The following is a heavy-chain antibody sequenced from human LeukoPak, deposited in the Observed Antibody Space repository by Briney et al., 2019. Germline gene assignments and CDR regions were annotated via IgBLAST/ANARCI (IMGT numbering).Heavy chain of an antibody. CDR1: GGSISSNNW. D-gene: IGHD1-26*01. Sequence: SETLSLTCAVSGGSISSNNWWWSWVRQPPGKGLEWIGEIYHSGSTNYNPSLKSRVTISVDTSKNQFSLKLSSVTAADTAVYYCASSPVGATDYWGQGTLVTVSS. V-gene: IGHV4-4*02. CDR2: IYHSGST. CDR3: ASSPVGATDY. J-gene: IGHJ4*02.